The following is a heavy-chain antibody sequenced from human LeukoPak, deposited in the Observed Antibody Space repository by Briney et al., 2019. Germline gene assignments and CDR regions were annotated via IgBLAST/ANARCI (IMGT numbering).Heavy chain of an antibody. CDR1: GFTFRDAW. J-gene: IGHJ1*01. D-gene: IGHD3-3*01. CDR3: AKHIYGVVSIQQ. V-gene: IGHV3-15*01. CDR2: IRSKTDGGTT. Sequence: TGGSLRLSCAASGFTFRDAWMTWVRQAPGKGLEWVGHIRSKTDGGTTDYAVSVQGRFTISRDDSKNTLYLQMSSLKTEDTAVYYCAKHIYGVVSIQQWGQGTLVTVSS.